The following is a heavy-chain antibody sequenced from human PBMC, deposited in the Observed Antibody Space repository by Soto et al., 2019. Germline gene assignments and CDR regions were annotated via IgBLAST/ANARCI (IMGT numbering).Heavy chain of an antibody. CDR1: GGTFSSYA. CDR2: IIPIFGTA. V-gene: IGHV1-69*06. Sequence: QVQLVQSGAEVKKPGSSVKVSCKASGGTFSSYAIRWVRQAPGQGLEWMGGIIPIFGTANYAQKFQGRVTITADKSTSTAYRELSSLRSEDTAVYYCARGVAANSYYYYGMDVWGQGTTVTVSS. CDR3: ARGVAANSYYYYGMDV. D-gene: IGHD2-15*01. J-gene: IGHJ6*02.